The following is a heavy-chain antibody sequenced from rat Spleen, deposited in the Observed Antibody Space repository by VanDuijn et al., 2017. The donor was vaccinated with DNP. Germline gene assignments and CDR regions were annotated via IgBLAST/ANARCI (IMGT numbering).Heavy chain of an antibody. J-gene: IGHJ2*01. V-gene: IGHV5-27*01. CDR1: GFSFNNYD. CDR2: ISASGGST. Sequence: EVQLVESGGGLVQPGRSLKLSCAASGFSFNNYDMAWVRQVPPKGLEWVAAISASGGSTYYRDSVKGRFTISRDNAKSTLYLQMDSLRSEDTATYYCTTGYRYNADYWGQGVMVTVSS. D-gene: IGHD1-5*01. CDR3: TTGYRYNADY.